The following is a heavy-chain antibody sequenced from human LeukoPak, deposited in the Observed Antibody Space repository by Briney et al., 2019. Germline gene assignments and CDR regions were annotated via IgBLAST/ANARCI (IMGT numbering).Heavy chain of an antibody. V-gene: IGHV4-30-2*01. CDR3: AVSPWIQLWFHFDY. D-gene: IGHD5-18*01. CDR2: IYHSGST. CDR1: GGSISSGGYY. J-gene: IGHJ4*02. Sequence: SQTLSLTCAVSGGSISSGGYYWSWIRQPPGKGLEWIGYIYHSGSTYYNPSPKSRVTISVDTSKNQFSLKLSSVTAADTAVYYCAVSPWIQLWFHFDYWGQGTLVTVSS.